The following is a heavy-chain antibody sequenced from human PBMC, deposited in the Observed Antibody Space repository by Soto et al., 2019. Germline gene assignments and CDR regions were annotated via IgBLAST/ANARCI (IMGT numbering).Heavy chain of an antibody. V-gene: IGHV1-46*01. CDR2: INPSGGST. J-gene: IGHJ4*02. CDR1: GYTFTTHY. CDR3: AREYRLDGATLGRVKPNTMNHFDY. Sequence: ASVKVSCKASGYTFTTHYMHWVRQAPGQGLEWMGIINPSGGSTSYAQKFQGRVTMTRDTSTSTVYMELSSLRSEDTAVYYCAREYRLDGATLGRVKPNTMNHFDYWGQGTLVTVSS. D-gene: IGHD1-26*01.